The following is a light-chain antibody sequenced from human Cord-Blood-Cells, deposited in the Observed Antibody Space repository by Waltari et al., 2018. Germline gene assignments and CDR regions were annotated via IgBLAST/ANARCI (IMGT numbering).Light chain of an antibody. CDR3: SSYTSSSTYD. V-gene: IGLV2-14*01. CDR1: SSDVGGYNY. Sequence: QCALTQPASVSGSPGQSITISCTGTSSDVGGYNYVSWYQQHPGKAPKLMIYDVSKRPSGVSNRFSGSKSGNTASLTISGLQAEDEADYYCSSYTSSSTYDFGTGTKVTVL. J-gene: IGLJ1*01. CDR2: DVS.